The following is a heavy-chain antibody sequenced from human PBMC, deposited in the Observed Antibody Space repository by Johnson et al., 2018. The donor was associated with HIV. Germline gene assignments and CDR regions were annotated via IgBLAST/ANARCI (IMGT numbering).Heavy chain of an antibody. D-gene: IGHD3-10*01. CDR2: ISFDGSPI. CDR3: ARDRLLWFRELWPHDAFDI. J-gene: IGHJ3*02. CDR1: GFSFSDSA. V-gene: IGHV3-30-3*01. Sequence: QEKLVESGGGVVQPGRSLRLSCAASGFSFSDSAMHWVRQAPGKGLEWVAVISFDGSPISYANSVEGRFTISRDNSRDTLSLQMTSLRVEATALYYCARDRLLWFRELWPHDAFDIWGQGTKVTVSS.